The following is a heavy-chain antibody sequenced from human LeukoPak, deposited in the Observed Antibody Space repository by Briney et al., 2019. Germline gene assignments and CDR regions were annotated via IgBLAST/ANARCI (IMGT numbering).Heavy chain of an antibody. Sequence: SETLSLTCAVYGGSFSGYYWSWIRQPPGKGLEWIGEINHSGSTNYNPSLKSRVTISVDTSKSQFSLRLSSVTAADTAVYYCAGAATGSLAFDIWGQGKMVTVSS. CDR3: AGAATGSLAFDI. V-gene: IGHV4-34*01. D-gene: IGHD6-13*01. CDR1: GGSFSGYY. J-gene: IGHJ3*02. CDR2: INHSGST.